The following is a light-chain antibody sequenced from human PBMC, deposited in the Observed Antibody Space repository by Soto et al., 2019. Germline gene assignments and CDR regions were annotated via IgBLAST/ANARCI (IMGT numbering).Light chain of an antibody. CDR1: QGIGTY. CDR2: DAS. V-gene: IGKV1-33*01. J-gene: IGKJ2*01. Sequence: DIQLTQSPSALSASVGDRVTITCQASQGIGTYLSWYQQRPGKAPKLLIYDASNVETGVSSRFSGRVSGTEFTFTISSLQPEDIATYYCQQYDNLPYTFGQGTKLEIE. CDR3: QQYDNLPYT.